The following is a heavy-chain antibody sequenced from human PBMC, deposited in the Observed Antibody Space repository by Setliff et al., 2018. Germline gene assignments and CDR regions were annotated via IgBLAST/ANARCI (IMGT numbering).Heavy chain of an antibody. D-gene: IGHD3-22*01. CDR1: GFTFTDYG. CDR2: INNYNFNT. V-gene: IGHV1-18*01. CDR3: ARINFYVSSGYYYAPDY. Sequence: GASVKVSCKSSGFTFTDYGITWVRQVPGQGLEWMGCINNYNFNTQYAQKFQGRVTVTTDTSTDTVYMELRSLKSDDTALYYCARINFYVSSGYYYAPDYWGQGTLVTVSS. J-gene: IGHJ4*02.